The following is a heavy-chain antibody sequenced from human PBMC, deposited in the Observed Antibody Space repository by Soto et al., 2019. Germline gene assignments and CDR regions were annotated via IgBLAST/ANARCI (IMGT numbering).Heavy chain of an antibody. V-gene: IGHV3-23*01. CDR2: ISGSGGST. CDR1: GFTFSSYA. J-gene: IGHJ4*02. Sequence: HPGGSLRLSCAASGFTFSSYAMIWVRQAPGKGLEWVSAISGSGGSTYYADSVKGRFTISRDNSKNTLYLQMNSLRAEDTAVYYCAKREYRIVGATTSAYFDYWGQGTLVTVSS. CDR3: AKREYRIVGATTSAYFDY. D-gene: IGHD1-26*01.